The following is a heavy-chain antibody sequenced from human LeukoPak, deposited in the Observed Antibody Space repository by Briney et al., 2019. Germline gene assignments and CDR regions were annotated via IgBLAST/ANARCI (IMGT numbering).Heavy chain of an antibody. CDR1: GDSISRSLYY. V-gene: IGHV4-61*05. Sequence: SETLSLTCTVSGDSISRSLYYWGWIRQPPGKGLEWIGYIYYSGSTNYNPSLKSRVTISVDTSKNQFSLKLSSVTAADTAVYYCARGGSVPNDFWSGYYYLGRTWFDPWGQGTLVTVSS. D-gene: IGHD3-3*01. CDR3: ARGGSVPNDFWSGYYYLGRTWFDP. J-gene: IGHJ5*02. CDR2: IYYSGST.